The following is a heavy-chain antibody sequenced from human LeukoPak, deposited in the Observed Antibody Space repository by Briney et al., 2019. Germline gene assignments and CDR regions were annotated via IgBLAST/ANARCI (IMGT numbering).Heavy chain of an antibody. CDR2: ISSSSSYI. CDR1: GFTFSSYS. CDR3: ARDGTKNTWGSQAFDI. J-gene: IGHJ3*02. D-gene: IGHD3-16*01. V-gene: IGHV3-21*01. Sequence: PGGSLRLSCAASGFTFSSYSMNWVRQAPGKGLEWVSSISSSSSYIYYADSVKGRFTISRDNAKNSLYLQMNSLRAEDTAVYYCARDGTKNTWGSQAFDIWGQGTMVTVSS.